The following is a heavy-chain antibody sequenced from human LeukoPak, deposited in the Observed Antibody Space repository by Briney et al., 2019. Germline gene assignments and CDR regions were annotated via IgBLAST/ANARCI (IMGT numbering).Heavy chain of an antibody. J-gene: IGHJ4*02. Sequence: SETLSLTCTASGGSISSSSYYWGWIRQPPGKGLEWIGSIYYSGSTYYNSSLKSRVTISVDTSKNQFSLKLSSVTAADTAVYYCARGRRSSIAARLLRDFDYWGQGTLVTVSS. D-gene: IGHD6-6*01. V-gene: IGHV4-39*07. CDR1: GGSISSSSYY. CDR2: IYYSGST. CDR3: ARGRRSSIAARLLRDFDY.